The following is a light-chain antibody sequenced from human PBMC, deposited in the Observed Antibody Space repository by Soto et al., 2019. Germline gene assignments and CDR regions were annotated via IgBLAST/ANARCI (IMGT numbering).Light chain of an antibody. CDR3: QRYNSVPPVT. CDR2: AAS. CDR1: QGISNY. Sequence: DIQMTQSPSSLSASVGDRVTITCRASQGISNYLAWYQQQPGKPTKLLMYAASTLQSGVPSRFSGSGSGTDFTLTISSLQPEDVATYYCQRYNSVPPVTFGPGTKVNL. J-gene: IGKJ3*01. V-gene: IGKV1-27*01.